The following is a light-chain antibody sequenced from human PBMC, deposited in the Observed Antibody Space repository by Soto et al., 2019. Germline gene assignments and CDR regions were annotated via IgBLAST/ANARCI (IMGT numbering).Light chain of an antibody. V-gene: IGLV1-44*01. Sequence: QSVLTQPPSASGTPGQRVSISCSGSSSNIGTNFVDWYQQLPGTAPKLLIYSNNQRPSGVPARFSGSKSGTSASLAISGLQSEDEADYYCAAWDDSLSAYVFGSGTKRTVL. CDR1: SSNIGTNF. J-gene: IGLJ1*01. CDR3: AAWDDSLSAYV. CDR2: SNN.